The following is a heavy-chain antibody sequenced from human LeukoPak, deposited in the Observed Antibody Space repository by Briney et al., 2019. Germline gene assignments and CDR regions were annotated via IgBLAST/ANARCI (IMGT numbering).Heavy chain of an antibody. J-gene: IGHJ5*02. D-gene: IGHD3-22*01. CDR2: IIPIFGIA. CDR3: ARRFYDSSGET. CDR1: GGTFSSYA. V-gene: IGHV1-69*04. Sequence: SVKVSCKASGGTFSSYAISWVRQALGQGLEWMGRIIPIFGIANYAQKFQGRVTITADKSTSTAYMELSSLRSEDTAVYYCARRFYDSSGETWGQGTLVTVSS.